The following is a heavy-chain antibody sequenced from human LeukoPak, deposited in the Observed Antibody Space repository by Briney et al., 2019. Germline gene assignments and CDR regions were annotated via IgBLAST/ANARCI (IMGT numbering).Heavy chain of an antibody. V-gene: IGHV1-2*02. D-gene: IGHD2-15*01. Sequence: ASVKVSCKASGYTFTGYYMHWVRQAPGQGLEWMGWINPNSGGTNYAQKFQGRATMTRDTSISTAYMELSRLRSDDTAVYYCASLLGYCSGGSCSPYYFDYWGQGTLVTVSP. J-gene: IGHJ4*02. CDR1: GYTFTGYY. CDR3: ASLLGYCSGGSCSPYYFDY. CDR2: INPNSGGT.